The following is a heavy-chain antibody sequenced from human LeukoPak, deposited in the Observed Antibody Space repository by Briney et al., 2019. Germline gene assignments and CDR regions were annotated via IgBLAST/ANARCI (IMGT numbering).Heavy chain of an antibody. CDR1: GGSISSSSYY. Sequence: SETLSLTCTVSGGSISSSSYYWGWIRQPPGKGLEWIGSIYYSGSTYYNPSLKSRVTISVDTSKNRFSLKLSSVTAADTAVYYCARLASDWTTPLFDYWGQGTLVTVSS. D-gene: IGHD3/OR15-3a*01. J-gene: IGHJ4*02. CDR2: IYYSGST. V-gene: IGHV4-39*01. CDR3: ARLASDWTTPLFDY.